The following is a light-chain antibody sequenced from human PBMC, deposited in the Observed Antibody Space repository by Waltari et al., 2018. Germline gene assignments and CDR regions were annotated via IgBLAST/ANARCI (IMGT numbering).Light chain of an antibody. CDR2: DDS. J-gene: IGLJ3*02. V-gene: IGLV3-10*01. CDR3: YSSDSSGTQRV. CDR1: ALPKKH. Sequence: SYELTQPPSVSVSPGQTARITCSGDALPKKHAYWYQQKSGQAPVLVIYDDSKRPPGIPERFSASTSGTMATLTISGAQVEDEADYYCYSSDSSGTQRVFGGGTMLTVL.